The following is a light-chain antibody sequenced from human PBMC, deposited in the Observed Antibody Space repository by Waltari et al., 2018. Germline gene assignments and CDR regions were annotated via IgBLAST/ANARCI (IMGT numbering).Light chain of an antibody. CDR2: TAS. CDR3: QQSYSTLPFT. Sequence: DIQMTQSPSSLSASVGDRVTITCRTSQSINNYLNWYQQKPGKAPKLLIYTASTSQSGVPSRFSGSGSGTDFTLTISSLQPEDFATYYCQQSYSTLPFTFGPGTKVDIK. V-gene: IGKV1-39*01. J-gene: IGKJ3*01. CDR1: QSINNY.